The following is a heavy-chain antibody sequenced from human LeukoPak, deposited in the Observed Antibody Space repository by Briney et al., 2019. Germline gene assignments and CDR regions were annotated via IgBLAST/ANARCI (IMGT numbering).Heavy chain of an antibody. Sequence: ASVTVSCKASGYTFTSYGISWVRQAPGQGLEWMGWISAYNGNTNYAQKLQGRVTMTTDTSTSTAYMELRSLRSDDTAVYYCARDHSSSWYPNPQNWFDPWGQGTLVTVSS. D-gene: IGHD6-13*01. V-gene: IGHV1-18*01. J-gene: IGHJ5*02. CDR3: ARDHSSSWYPNPQNWFDP. CDR2: ISAYNGNT. CDR1: GYTFTSYG.